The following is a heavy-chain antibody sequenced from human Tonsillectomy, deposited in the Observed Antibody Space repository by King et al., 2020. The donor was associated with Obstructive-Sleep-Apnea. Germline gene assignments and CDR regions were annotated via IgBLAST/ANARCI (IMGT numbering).Heavy chain of an antibody. CDR3: AKEGGGSGVYWVDS. CDR1: GFTFDSYA. V-gene: IGHV3-23*04. J-gene: IGHJ5*01. CDR2: IMIRGTT. D-gene: IGHD3-10*01. Sequence: VQLVESGGGLVQPGGSLRLSCAASGFTFDSYAMSWVRQAPGKGLEWVSAIMIRGTTFYADSVKGRFTISRDNSKYTVDLQVNSLRAEDTAFYYCAKEGGGSGVYWVDSWGQGTLVTVSS.